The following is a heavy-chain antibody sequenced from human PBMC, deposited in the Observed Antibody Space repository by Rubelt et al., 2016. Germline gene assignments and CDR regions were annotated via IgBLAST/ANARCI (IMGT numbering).Heavy chain of an antibody. CDR1: GYPFTSYA. CDR2: TNAGPGNT. V-gene: IGHV1-3*01. D-gene: IGHD3-9*01. CDR3: ASSGFDYDILTGYYNYYGMDV. Sequence: QVQLVQSGAEVQKPGASVKVSCKPSGYPFTSYAMHCVRQAPAPRLEWMRWTNAGPGNTQSPQRFQGRVTITRDQSASTAYMELSSLRSEDTAVYYCASSGFDYDILTGYYNYYGMDVWGQGTTVTVSS. J-gene: IGHJ6*02.